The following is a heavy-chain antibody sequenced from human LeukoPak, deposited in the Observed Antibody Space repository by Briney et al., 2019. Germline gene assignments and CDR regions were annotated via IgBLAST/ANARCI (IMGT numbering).Heavy chain of an antibody. D-gene: IGHD3-22*01. CDR3: AKKVGGYYSFDY. CDR1: GFTFSGYW. Sequence: GGSLRLSCAASGFTFSGYWMNWVRQAPGKGLEWVSGISAIGAGTYYADSVKGRFTISRDNSKNTLYLQMNSLRAEDTAVYFCAKKVGGYYSFDYWGQGTLVTVSS. V-gene: IGHV3-23*01. J-gene: IGHJ4*02. CDR2: ISAIGAGT.